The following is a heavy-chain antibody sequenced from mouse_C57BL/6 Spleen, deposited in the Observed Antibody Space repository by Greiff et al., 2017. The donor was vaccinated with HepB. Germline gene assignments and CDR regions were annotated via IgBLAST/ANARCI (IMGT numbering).Heavy chain of an antibody. J-gene: IGHJ1*03. V-gene: IGHV1-80*01. D-gene: IGHD2-1*01. CDR2: IYPGDGDT. Sequence: QVQLKQSGAELVKPGASVKISCKASGYAFSSYWMNWVKQRPGKGLEWIGQIYPGDGDTNYNGKFKGKATLTADKSSSTAYMQLSSLTSEDSAVYFCARVVTTRYWYFDVWGTGTTVTVSS. CDR1: GYAFSSYW. CDR3: ARVVTTRYWYFDV.